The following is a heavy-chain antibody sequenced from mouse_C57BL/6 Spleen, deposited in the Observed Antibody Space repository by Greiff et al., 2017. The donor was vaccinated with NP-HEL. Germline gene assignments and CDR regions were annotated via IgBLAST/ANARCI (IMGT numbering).Heavy chain of an antibody. J-gene: IGHJ2*01. CDR3: ARDYYGSSPGDY. CDR2: IYPRSGNT. V-gene: IGHV1-81*01. CDR1: GYTFTSYG. D-gene: IGHD1-1*01. Sequence: QVQLKQSGAELARPGASVKLSCKASGYTFTSYGISWVKQRTGQGLEWIGEIYPRSGNTYYNEKFKGKATLTADKSSSTAYMELRSLTSEDSAVYFCARDYYGSSPGDYWGQGTTLTVSS.